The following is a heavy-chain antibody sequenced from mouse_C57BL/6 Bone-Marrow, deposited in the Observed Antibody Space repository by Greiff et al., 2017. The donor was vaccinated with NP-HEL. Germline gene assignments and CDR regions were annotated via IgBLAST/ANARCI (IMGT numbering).Heavy chain of an antibody. Sequence: QVQLQQPGAELVMPGASVKLSCKASGYTFTSYWMHWVKQRPGQGLEWIGEIDPSDSYTNYNQKFKGKSTLTVDKSSSTAYMQLSSLTSEDSAVYYCARIPYEPCAMDYWGQGTSVTVSS. CDR1: GYTFTSYW. J-gene: IGHJ4*01. V-gene: IGHV1-69*01. CDR3: ARIPYEPCAMDY. D-gene: IGHD2-3*01. CDR2: IDPSDSYT.